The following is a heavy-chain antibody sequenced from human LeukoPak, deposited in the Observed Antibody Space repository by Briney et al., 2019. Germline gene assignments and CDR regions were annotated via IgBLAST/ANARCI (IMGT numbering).Heavy chain of an antibody. CDR2: ISRYNGDT. V-gene: IGHV1-18*01. D-gene: IGHD6-19*01. CDR3: ARDPSNTSGWKTWFDT. Sequence: ASVKVSCKASGYPFNKFGISWVRQAPGQGLEWMGWISRYNGDTNYAQKLQGRVTLTTDTPTTTVYMELRSLRSDDTAVYYCARDPSNTSGWKTWFDTWGQGTPVTVSS. CDR1: GYPFNKFG. J-gene: IGHJ5*02.